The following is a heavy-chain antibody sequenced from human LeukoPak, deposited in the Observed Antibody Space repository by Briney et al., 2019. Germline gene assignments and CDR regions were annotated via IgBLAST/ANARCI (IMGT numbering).Heavy chain of an antibody. CDR3: ARDLYVDIVAPSGMDV. J-gene: IGHJ6*02. CDR1: GFIFSNYG. V-gene: IGHV3-30*02. CDR2: IRYDGSDQ. D-gene: IGHD5-12*01. Sequence: GGSLRLSCAASGFIFSNYGMYWVRQTPGRGLEWVTFIRYDGSDQYYADSVKGRFSVSRDNSKSTMFLQMNSLRPEDTAVYYCARDLYVDIVAPSGMDVWGQGTTVTVSS.